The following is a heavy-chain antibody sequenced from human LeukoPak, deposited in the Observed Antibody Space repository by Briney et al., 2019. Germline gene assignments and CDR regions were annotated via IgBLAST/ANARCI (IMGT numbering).Heavy chain of an antibody. J-gene: IGHJ4*02. Sequence: SETLSLTCAVSGGSISSSNRWSWVRQPPGKGLEWIGEIYHSGSTNYNPSLKSRVTISVDKSKNQLSLKVISVTAADTAMYYCARGKTRPSLAPLRSRLEYYFDYWGQGILVTVSS. V-gene: IGHV4-4*02. CDR2: IYHSGST. CDR3: ARGKTRPSLAPLRSRLEYYFDY. CDR1: GGSISSSNR. D-gene: IGHD3-3*01.